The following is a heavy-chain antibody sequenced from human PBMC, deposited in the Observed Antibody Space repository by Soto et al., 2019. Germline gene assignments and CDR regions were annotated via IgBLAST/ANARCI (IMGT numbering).Heavy chain of an antibody. CDR1: GFTFNAYW. J-gene: IGHJ4*02. Sequence: EVRMVQSGGGLVQPGGSLTLSCVASGFTFNAYWMTWVRQAPGKGLEWVASIQQDGSDKTYVDSVEGRFTISRDNTKNSLYLHMNSLRADDTAIYYCMRYRKWSPHWGQGNLVTVSP. CDR2: IQQDGSDK. CDR3: MRYRKWSPH. V-gene: IGHV3-7*01. D-gene: IGHD2-15*01.